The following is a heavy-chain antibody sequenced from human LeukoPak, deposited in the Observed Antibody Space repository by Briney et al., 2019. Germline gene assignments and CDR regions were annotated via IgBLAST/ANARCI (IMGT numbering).Heavy chain of an antibody. D-gene: IGHD2-21*02. CDR3: ARDSETETGWYYYGMDV. J-gene: IGHJ6*02. V-gene: IGHV3-30*03. CDR1: GFTFSNNA. CDR2: ISYDGSNK. Sequence: GRSLRLSCAASGFTFSNNAMHWVRQAPGKGLEWVAVISYDGSNKYNADSVKGRFTISRDNSKNTLYLQMDSLSAEDTAVYYCARDSETETGWYYYGMDVWGQGTTVTVSS.